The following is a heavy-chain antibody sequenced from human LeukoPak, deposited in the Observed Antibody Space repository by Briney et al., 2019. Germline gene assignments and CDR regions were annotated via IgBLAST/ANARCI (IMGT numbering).Heavy chain of an antibody. CDR2: IYTSGST. J-gene: IGHJ5*02. D-gene: IGHD2-2*01. CDR1: GFTFSNYA. V-gene: IGHV4-4*07. CDR3: ARDIVVVPAAILPWFDP. Sequence: GSLRLSCAASGFTFSNYAMSWIRQPAGKGLEWIGRIYTSGSTNYNPSLKSRVTMSVDTSKNQFSLKLSSVPAADTAVYYCARDIVVVPAAILPWFDPWGQGTLVTVSS.